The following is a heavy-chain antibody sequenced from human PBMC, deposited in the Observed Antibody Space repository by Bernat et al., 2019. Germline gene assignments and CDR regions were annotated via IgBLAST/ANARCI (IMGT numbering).Heavy chain of an antibody. CDR3: AGDSCWFVYCVDY. Sequence: VQLVESGGGVVQPGRSLRLSCAASGFTFSSYGMHWVRQAPGKGLEWVAVIWYDGSNKYYADSVKGRFTISRDNSKNTLYLQMNSLRAEDTAVYYCAGDSCWFVYCVDYWGQGTLVTVSS. CDR1: GFTFSSYG. D-gene: IGHD6-19*01. CDR2: IWYDGSNK. V-gene: IGHV3-33*01. J-gene: IGHJ4*02.